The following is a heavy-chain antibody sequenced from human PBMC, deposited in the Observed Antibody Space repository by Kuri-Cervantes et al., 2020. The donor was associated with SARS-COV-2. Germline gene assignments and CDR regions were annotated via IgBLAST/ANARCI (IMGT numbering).Heavy chain of an antibody. V-gene: IGHV3-21*01. J-gene: IGHJ6*03. CDR3: ARDGVSLKGYYYYYMDV. D-gene: IGHD2-15*01. Sequence: GESLKISCAASGFTFSSYSMNWVRQAPGKGLEWVSSISSSSSYIYYADSVKGRFTISRDNAKNPLYLQMNSLRAEDTAVYYCARDGVSLKGYYYYYMDVWGKGTTVTVSS. CDR1: GFTFSSYS. CDR2: ISSSSSYI.